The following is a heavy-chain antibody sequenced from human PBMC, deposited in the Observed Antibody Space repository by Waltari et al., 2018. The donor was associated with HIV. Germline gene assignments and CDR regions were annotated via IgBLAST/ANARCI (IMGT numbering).Heavy chain of an antibody. D-gene: IGHD6-13*01. CDR1: GFTFSSYS. CDR3: AKDSLRVFGGLDV. V-gene: IGHV3-48*01. Sequence: EVQLVESGGGLVQPGGSLRLSCAASGFTFSSYSMNWVHQAPGKGLEWVSYISSSSSTIYYADSVKGRFTISRDNAKNSLYLQMNTLRREDTALYFCAKDSLRVFGGLDVWGQGTAVIVSS. CDR2: ISSSSSTI. J-gene: IGHJ6*02.